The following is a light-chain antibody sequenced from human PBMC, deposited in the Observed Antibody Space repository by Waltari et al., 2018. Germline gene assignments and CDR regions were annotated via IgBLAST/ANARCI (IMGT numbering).Light chain of an antibody. CDR2: AAS. V-gene: IGKV1-39*01. CDR1: QSIGTY. J-gene: IGKJ4*01. CDR3: QQTYSMPAT. Sequence: DIQMTQSPASLSASLRDRVIITCRASQSIGTYVNWYQRKPGEAPELLIHAASSLQSGAPSRFSGGGSGTDFTCTISSLQPEDFATYYGQQTYSMPATFGGGTKVEIK.